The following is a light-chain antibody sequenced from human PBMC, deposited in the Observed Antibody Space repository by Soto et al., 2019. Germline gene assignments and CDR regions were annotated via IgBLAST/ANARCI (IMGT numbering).Light chain of an antibody. V-gene: IGLV2-14*01. J-gene: IGLJ1*01. Sequence: QSALTQPASVSGSPGQSITISCTVTSGDVGGYNYVSWYQQYPGKAPKLMIYDVSNRPSGVSNRFSGSKSGNTASLTISGLQAEDEADYYCSSYTSSSLYVFGTGTKVTVL. CDR2: DVS. CDR3: SSYTSSSLYV. CDR1: SGDVGGYNY.